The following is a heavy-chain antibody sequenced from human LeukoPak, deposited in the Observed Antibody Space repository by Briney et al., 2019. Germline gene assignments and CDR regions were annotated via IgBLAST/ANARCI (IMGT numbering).Heavy chain of an antibody. J-gene: IGHJ4*02. CDR2: IESKTDGGTT. CDR1: GFTFSNAW. D-gene: IGHD7-27*01. V-gene: IGHV3-15*04. CDR3: TTDTSGDDY. Sequence: PGGSPRLSCAASGFTFSNAWMSWVRQAPGKGLKWVGRIESKTDGGTTDYAAPVKGRFTISRDDSKNTLYLQMNSLKTEDTAVYYCTTDTSGDDYWGQGTLVTVSS.